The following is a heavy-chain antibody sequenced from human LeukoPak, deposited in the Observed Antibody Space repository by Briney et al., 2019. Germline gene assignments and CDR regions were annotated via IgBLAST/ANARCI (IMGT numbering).Heavy chain of an antibody. V-gene: IGHV3-23*01. CDR2: IIVSDSGT. Sequence: GVSLRLSCEASGFTFNTYAMSWLRQAPGKGLQWVSVIIVSDSGTYYTDYVKGPFTMYEYNSKNTVYLQIDSLRAEDTAVYYCGKCTSGSGFCLNFDSWGQGILVTVSS. CDR3: GKCTSGSGFCLNFDS. J-gene: IGHJ4*02. D-gene: IGHD3-22*01. CDR1: GFTFNTYA.